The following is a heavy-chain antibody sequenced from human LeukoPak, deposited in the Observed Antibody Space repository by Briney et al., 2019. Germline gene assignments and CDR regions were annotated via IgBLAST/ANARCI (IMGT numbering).Heavy chain of an antibody. CDR1: GGSFSGYY. CDR3: ARGQSDYVWGRIGYYFDY. CDR2: INHSGST. D-gene: IGHD3-16*01. J-gene: IGHJ4*02. Sequence: SETLSLTCAVYGGSFSGYYWSWIRQPPGKGLEWIGEINHSGSTNYNPSLKSRVTISVDTSKNQFSLKLSSVTAADTAVYYCARGQSDYVWGRIGYYFDYWGQRTLVTVSS. V-gene: IGHV4-34*01.